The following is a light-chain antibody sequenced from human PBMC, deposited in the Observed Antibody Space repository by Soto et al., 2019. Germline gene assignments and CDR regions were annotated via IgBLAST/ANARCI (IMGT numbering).Light chain of an antibody. Sequence: QSVLAQPASVSGSPGQSITISCTGTTSDVGRYDYVSWFQQHPGKAPKLIIYDVSHWPSGVSDRFSGSKSGNTASLTISGLQAEDEADYYCSSFTTSTTFGFGTGTKVTVL. CDR3: SSFTTSTTFG. CDR1: TSDVGRYDY. V-gene: IGLV2-14*03. J-gene: IGLJ1*01. CDR2: DVS.